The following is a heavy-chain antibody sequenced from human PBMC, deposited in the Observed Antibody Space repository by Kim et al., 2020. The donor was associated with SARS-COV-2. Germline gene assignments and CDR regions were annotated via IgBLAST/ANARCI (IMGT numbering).Heavy chain of an antibody. CDR3: ARDRYSYGEFDY. J-gene: IGHJ4*02. V-gene: IGHV3-33*01. Sequence: GGSLRLSCAASGFTFSSYGMHWVRQAPGKGLEWVAVIWYDGSNKYYEDSVKGRFTISRDNSKNTLYLQMNSLRAEDTAVYYCARDRYSYGEFDYWGQGTLVTVSS. CDR1: GFTFSSYG. CDR2: IWYDGSNK. D-gene: IGHD5-18*01.